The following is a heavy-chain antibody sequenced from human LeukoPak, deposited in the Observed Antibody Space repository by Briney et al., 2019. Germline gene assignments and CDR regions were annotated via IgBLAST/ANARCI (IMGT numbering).Heavy chain of an antibody. CDR3: AKAAKYYFGSDTYYYFDY. D-gene: IGHD3-10*01. V-gene: IGHV4-59*01. J-gene: IGHJ4*02. CDR1: SASIRTYY. CDR2: IYHSATS. Sequence: PSETLSLTGTVSSASIRTYYWSWFRQPPGKGLDWIGCIYHSATSNYNPPLKSRVTMTVDTSKSQFSLSLSSVTSADTAVYYCAKAAKYYFGSDTYYYFDYWGQGTPVTVST.